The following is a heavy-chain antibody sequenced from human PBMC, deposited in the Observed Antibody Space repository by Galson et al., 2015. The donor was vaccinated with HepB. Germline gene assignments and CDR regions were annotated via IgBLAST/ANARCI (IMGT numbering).Heavy chain of an antibody. CDR1: GGSISSSSYY. V-gene: IGHV4-61*05. CDR3: ARGGSRGGDGYNTFDY. Sequence: SETLSLTCTVSGGSISSSSYYWGWIRQPPGKGLEFIGNIYYTGSTDYNPSFNSRVTISLDTSKSQFSLKLTSVTAADTAVYYCARGGSRGGDGYNTFDYGGQGALVTVSS. J-gene: IGHJ4*02. D-gene: IGHD5-24*01. CDR2: IYYTGST.